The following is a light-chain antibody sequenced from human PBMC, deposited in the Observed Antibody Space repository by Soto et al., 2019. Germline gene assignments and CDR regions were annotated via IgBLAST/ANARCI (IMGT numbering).Light chain of an antibody. Sequence: QLVLTQPPSVSGAPGQRVTISCTGSSSNIGAGYDVHWYQHLPGTTPKLLIYGTTNRPSGVPDRFSGSKSGTSASLAITGLQAEDEADYYCPSYDSSLRVVFGGGTKVTVL. V-gene: IGLV1-40*01. CDR3: PSYDSSLRVV. CDR2: GTT. J-gene: IGLJ2*01. CDR1: SSNIGAGYD.